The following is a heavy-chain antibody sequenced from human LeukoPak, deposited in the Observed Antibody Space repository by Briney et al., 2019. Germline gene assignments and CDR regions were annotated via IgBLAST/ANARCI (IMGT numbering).Heavy chain of an antibody. CDR1: GGSINTETHL. CDR3: ASHSERPGYVDAFDN. J-gene: IGHJ3*02. D-gene: IGHD5-12*01. Sequence: SSETLSLTCIVSGGSINTETHLWGWIRQPPGKGLEWIGSRYYSGSTFYNPSLKSRLTMDVDTTTNQFSLRLTSVTAADTAAYDCASHSERPGYVDAFDNWGQGTLVTVSS. CDR2: RYYSGST. V-gene: IGHV4-39*01.